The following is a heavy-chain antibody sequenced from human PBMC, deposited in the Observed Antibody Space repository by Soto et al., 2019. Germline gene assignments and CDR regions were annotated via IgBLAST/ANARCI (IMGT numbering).Heavy chain of an antibody. CDR2: MNPNSGNT. J-gene: IGHJ4*02. D-gene: IGHD2-15*01. CDR1: GYTFTGYY. CDR3: AYCSGGSCSSFDY. Sequence: ASVKVSCKASGYTFTGYYMHWVRQAPGQGLEWMGWMNPNSGNTGYAQKFQGRVTMTRNTSISTAYMELSSLRSEDTAVYYCAYCSGGSCSSFDYWGQGTLVTVSS. V-gene: IGHV1-8*02.